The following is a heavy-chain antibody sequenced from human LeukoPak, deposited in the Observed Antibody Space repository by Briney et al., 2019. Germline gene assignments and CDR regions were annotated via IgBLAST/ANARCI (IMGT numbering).Heavy chain of an antibody. Sequence: PGGSLRLSCAAPGFTFSSYAMSWVRQAPGKGLEWVSAISGSGGSTYYADSVKGRFTISRDNSKNTLYLQMNSLRAEDTAVYYCAKRPPYSGYEAHFDYWGQGTLVTVSS. V-gene: IGHV3-23*01. CDR2: ISGSGGST. CDR3: AKRPPYSGYEAHFDY. D-gene: IGHD5-12*01. J-gene: IGHJ4*02. CDR1: GFTFSSYA.